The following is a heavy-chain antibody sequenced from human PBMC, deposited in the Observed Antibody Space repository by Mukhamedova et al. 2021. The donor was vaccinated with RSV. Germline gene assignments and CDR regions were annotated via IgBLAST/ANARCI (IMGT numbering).Heavy chain of an antibody. CDR3: SRVQYYYDCIGYGFDY. CDR2: ISYDGSNK. D-gene: IGHD3-22*01. J-gene: IGHJ4*02. V-gene: IGHV3-30-3*01. Sequence: GKGLEWVAVISYDGSNKYYADSVKGRFTISRDNSKNTLYLQMNSLRAEDTAVYYCSRVQYYYDCIGYGFDYWGQGTLVTVSS.